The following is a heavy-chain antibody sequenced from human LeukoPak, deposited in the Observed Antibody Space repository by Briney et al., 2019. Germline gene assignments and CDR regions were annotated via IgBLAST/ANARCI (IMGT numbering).Heavy chain of an antibody. V-gene: IGHV1-2*02. Sequence: ASVKVSCKASGYTFTGYYIHWVRQAPGQGLEWMGWINPNSGGTNYAQKFQGRVTMTRDTSISTAYMELSRLRSDDTAVYHCARGPTVITDYYYYYMDVWGKGTTVTVSS. CDR2: INPNSGGT. J-gene: IGHJ6*03. D-gene: IGHD4-11*01. CDR3: ARGPTVITDYYYYYMDV. CDR1: GYTFTGYY.